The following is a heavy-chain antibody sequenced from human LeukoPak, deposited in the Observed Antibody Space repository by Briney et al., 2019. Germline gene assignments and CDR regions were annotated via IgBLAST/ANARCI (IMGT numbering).Heavy chain of an antibody. Sequence: GESLKISCKGSGYSFTSYWIGWVRQMPGKGLEWMGIIYPGDSDTRYSPSFQGRVTISADKSISTAYLQWSSLKVSDTAMYYCARQEMATIGEYYYYYGMDVWGQGTTVTVSS. J-gene: IGHJ6*02. CDR3: ARQEMATIGEYYYYYGMDV. CDR1: GYSFTSYW. CDR2: IYPGDSDT. V-gene: IGHV5-51*01. D-gene: IGHD5-24*01.